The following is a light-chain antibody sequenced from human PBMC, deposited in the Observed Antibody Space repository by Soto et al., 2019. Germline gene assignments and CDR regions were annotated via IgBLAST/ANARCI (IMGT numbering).Light chain of an antibody. J-gene: IGKJ1*01. CDR3: QQYNSYSGT. CDR2: KAS. V-gene: IGKV1-5*03. Sequence: DIQMTQSPSTLSGSVGDRVTITCRASQTISSWLAWYQQKPGKAPKLLIYKASSLGSGVPSRFIGSGSGTEFTLTISSLQPDDFATYYCQQYNSYSGTFGQGTKVDI. CDR1: QTISSW.